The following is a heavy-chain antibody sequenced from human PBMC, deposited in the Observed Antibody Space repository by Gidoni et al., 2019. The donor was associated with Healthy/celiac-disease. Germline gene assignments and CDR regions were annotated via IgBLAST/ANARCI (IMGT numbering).Heavy chain of an antibody. CDR1: GGTFSSYA. J-gene: IGHJ4*02. CDR2: IIPIFGTA. CDR3: ASGEVGVGYYDSSQYDY. Sequence: QVQLVQSGAEVKKPGSSVKVSCKASGGTFSSYAISWVRQAPGQGLEWMGGIIPIFGTANYAQKFQGRVTITADESTSTAYMELSSLRSEDTAVYYCASGEVGVGYYDSSQYDYWGQGTLVTVSS. D-gene: IGHD3-22*01. V-gene: IGHV1-69*01.